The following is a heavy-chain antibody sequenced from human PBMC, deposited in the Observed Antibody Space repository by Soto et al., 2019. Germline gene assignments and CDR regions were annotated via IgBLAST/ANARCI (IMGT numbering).Heavy chain of an antibody. CDR2: INHSGST. J-gene: IGHJ3*02. D-gene: IGHD3-22*01. Sequence: SETLSLTCAVYGGSFSGYYWSWIRQPPGKGLEWIGEINHSGSTNYNPSLKSRVTISVDTSKNQFSLKLSSVTAADTAVYYCARDLYYYDSSGLIWGQGTMVTVSS. CDR1: GGSFSGYY. CDR3: ARDLYYYDSSGLI. V-gene: IGHV4-34*01.